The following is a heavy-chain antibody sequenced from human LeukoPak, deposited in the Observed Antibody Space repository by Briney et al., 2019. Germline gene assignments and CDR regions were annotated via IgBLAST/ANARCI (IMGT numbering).Heavy chain of an antibody. CDR1: GGTFSSYA. CDR3: ARLINSGYDNRGWFDP. D-gene: IGHD5-12*01. CDR2: IIPMFGTA. Sequence: ASVKVSCKASGGTFSSYAISWVRQAPGQGLEWMGGIIPMFGTANYAQKIQGRVTITADKSTSTAYMEMNSLRSEDTAVYYCARLINSGYDNRGWFDPWGQGTLVTVSS. V-gene: IGHV1-69*06. J-gene: IGHJ5*02.